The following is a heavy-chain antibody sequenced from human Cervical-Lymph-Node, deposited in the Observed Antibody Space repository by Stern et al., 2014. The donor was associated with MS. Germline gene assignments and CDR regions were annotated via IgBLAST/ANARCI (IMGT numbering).Heavy chain of an antibody. CDR3: PRDSGYSSSWYPWYFDY. CDR2: ISAYNGNT. CDR1: GYTFTSYG. J-gene: IGHJ4*02. Sequence: QVQLVQSGAEVKKPGASVKVSCKASGYTFTSYGISWVRQAPGQGLEWMGGISAYNGNTNYAQKLQGRVTMTTDTSTSTAYMELRSLRSDDTAVYYCPRDSGYSSSWYPWYFDYWGQGTLVTVSS. V-gene: IGHV1-18*01. D-gene: IGHD6-13*01.